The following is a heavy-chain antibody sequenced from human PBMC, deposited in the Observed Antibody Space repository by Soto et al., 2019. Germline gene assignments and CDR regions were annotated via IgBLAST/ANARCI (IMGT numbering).Heavy chain of an antibody. V-gene: IGHV1-69*12. J-gene: IGHJ4*02. Sequence: QVQLVQSGAEVKKPGSSVKVSCKASGGTFSSYAISWVRQAPGQGLEWMGGIIPIFGTANYAQKFQGRVTITEDEATSTAYMELSSLSCEDTAVYYCAQRLLAGYSRGWLDYWGQGTLVTVSS. CDR3: AQRLLAGYSRGWLDY. D-gene: IGHD6-19*01. CDR1: GGTFSSYA. CDR2: IIPIFGTA.